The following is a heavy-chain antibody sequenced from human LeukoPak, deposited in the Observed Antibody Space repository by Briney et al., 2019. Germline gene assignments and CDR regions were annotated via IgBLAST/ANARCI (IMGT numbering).Heavy chain of an antibody. V-gene: IGHV3-73*01. D-gene: IGHD3-22*01. CDR1: GFTFSGSA. J-gene: IGHJ4*02. CDR2: IRSKANSYAT. CDR3: TTLLHYYDNY. Sequence: GGSLKLSCAASGFTFSGSAMHWVRQASGKGLEWVGRIRSKANSYATAYAASVKGRFTISRDDSKNTAYLQMNSLKTEDTAVYYCTTLLHYYDNYWGQGTLVTVSS.